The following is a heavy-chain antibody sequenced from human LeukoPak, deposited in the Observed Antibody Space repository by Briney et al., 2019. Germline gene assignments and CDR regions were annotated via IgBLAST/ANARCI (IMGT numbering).Heavy chain of an antibody. CDR3: ARDQGWNPSFRYGMYV. CDR2: ISYDGSNK. J-gene: IGHJ6*02. CDR1: GFTFSSYA. Sequence: GGSLRLSCAASGFTFSSYAMHWVRQAPGKGLEWVAVISYDGSNKYYADSVKGRFTISRDNSKNTLYLQMNSLRAEDTAVYYCARDQGWNPSFRYGMYVWGQGTTVTVSS. V-gene: IGHV3-30-3*01. D-gene: IGHD1-1*01.